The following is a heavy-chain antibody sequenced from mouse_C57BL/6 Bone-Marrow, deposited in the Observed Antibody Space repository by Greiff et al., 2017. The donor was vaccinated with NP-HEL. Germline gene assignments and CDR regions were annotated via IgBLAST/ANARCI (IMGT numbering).Heavy chain of an antibody. V-gene: IGHV1-59*01. CDR2: IDPSDSYT. D-gene: IGHD1-1*01. CDR3: ARSYYYVPYYFDY. Sequence: QVQLQQPGAELVRPGTSVKLSCKASGYTFTSYWMHWVKQRPGQGLEWIGVIDPSDSYTNYNQKFKGKATLTVDPSSSTAYMQLSSLTSEDSAVYYCARSYYYVPYYFDYWGQGTTLTVSS. CDR1: GYTFTSYW. J-gene: IGHJ2*01.